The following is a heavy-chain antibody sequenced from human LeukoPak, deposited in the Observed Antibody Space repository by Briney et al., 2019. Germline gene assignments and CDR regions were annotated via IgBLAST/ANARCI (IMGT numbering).Heavy chain of an antibody. CDR3: ARAPLGAVVGFVVVPDNYYMDV. CDR1: GYTFTSYY. D-gene: IGHD2-2*01. J-gene: IGHJ6*03. CDR2: INPSGGST. Sequence: ASVKVSCKASGYTFTSYYMHWVRQAPGQGLEWMGIINPSGGSTSYAQKFQGRVTMTRDTSTSTVYMELSSLRSEDTAVYYCARAPLGAVVGFVVVPDNYYMDVWGKGTTVTVSS. V-gene: IGHV1-46*01.